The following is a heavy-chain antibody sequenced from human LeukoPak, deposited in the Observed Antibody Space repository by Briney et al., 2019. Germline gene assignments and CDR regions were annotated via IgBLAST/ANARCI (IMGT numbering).Heavy chain of an antibody. D-gene: IGHD3-10*01. CDR3: AKAPSGSYAFDI. V-gene: IGHV3-23*01. CDR1: GFTFRSYG. CDR2: IRGSGGST. Sequence: WGSLSLSCAASGFTFRSYGMNWVSQAPGKGLEWVSAIRGSGGSTYYADSMKGRFTISRDNSKNTLYLQMNSLRAEDTAVYYCAKAPSGSYAFDIWGQGTMVTLSS. J-gene: IGHJ3*02.